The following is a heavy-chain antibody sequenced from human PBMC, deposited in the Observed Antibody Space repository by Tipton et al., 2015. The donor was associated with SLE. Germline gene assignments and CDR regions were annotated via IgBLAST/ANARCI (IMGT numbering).Heavy chain of an antibody. CDR3: ARAAGVAVVG. CDR2: INHSGST. J-gene: IGHJ4*02. Sequence: TLSLTCAVYGGSFSGYYWSWIRQPPGKGLEWIGEINHSGSTNYNPSLKSRVTISVDTSKNQFSLKLSSVTAADTAVYYCARAAGVAVVGWGQGTLVTVSS. V-gene: IGHV4-34*01. CDR1: GGSFSGYY. D-gene: IGHD6-19*01.